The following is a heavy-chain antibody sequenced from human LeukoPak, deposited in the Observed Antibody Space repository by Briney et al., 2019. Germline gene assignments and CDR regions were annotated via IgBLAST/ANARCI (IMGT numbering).Heavy chain of an antibody. CDR1: KFTFSTFS. V-gene: IGHV3-23*01. Sequence: GGSLRLSCAASKFTFSTFSMSWVRQAPGKGLEWVSSISGSGGYTYYADSVKGRFTISRDNSKNTLFLQMNSLRAEDTAVYYCAELGITMIGGVWGKGTTVTISS. D-gene: IGHD3-10*02. CDR3: AELGITMIGGV. CDR2: ISGSGGYT. J-gene: IGHJ6*04.